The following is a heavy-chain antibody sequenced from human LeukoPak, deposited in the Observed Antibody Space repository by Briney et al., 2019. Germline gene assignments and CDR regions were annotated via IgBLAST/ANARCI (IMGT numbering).Heavy chain of an antibody. CDR1: GFTFSSHW. V-gene: IGHV3-7*03. J-gene: IGHJ4*02. CDR3: AYNGDYLDY. Sequence: GGSLRLSCAASGFTFSSHWMSWVRLAPGKGLEWVANIKYDGSEKYYVDSVKGRFTISRDNSKNTLYLQMNSLRAEDTAVYYCAYNGDYLDYWGQGTLVTVSS. D-gene: IGHD1-1*01. CDR2: IKYDGSEK.